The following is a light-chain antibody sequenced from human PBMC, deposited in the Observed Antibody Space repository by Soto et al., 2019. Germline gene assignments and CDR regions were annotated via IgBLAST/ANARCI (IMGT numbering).Light chain of an antibody. V-gene: IGLV1-40*01. J-gene: IGLJ1*01. Sequence: QSVLTQPPSVSGAPGQRVIMSCTGSSSNIGAGFDVHWYQQLPGSAPTLLIYGNTNRPTGVPDRFSGSKGGTSASLTITGVQADDEADYYCQSYDISLRGKVFGHGTKLTV. CDR3: QSYDISLRGKV. CDR2: GNT. CDR1: SSNIGAGFD.